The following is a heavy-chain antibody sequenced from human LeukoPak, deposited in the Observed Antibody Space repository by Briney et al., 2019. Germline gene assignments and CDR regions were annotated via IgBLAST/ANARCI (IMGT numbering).Heavy chain of an antibody. D-gene: IGHD3-22*01. Sequence: SETLSLTCTVSGGSISSGSHHWGWFRQSPGKGLEWIGSMYYSGSTYYNPSLKSRVTISVDTSKNQFPLKLSSVTAADTAVYYCARRSGYYSGAFDIWGQGTMVTVSS. CDR3: ARRSGYYSGAFDI. V-gene: IGHV4-39*01. J-gene: IGHJ3*02. CDR2: MYYSGST. CDR1: GGSISSGSHH.